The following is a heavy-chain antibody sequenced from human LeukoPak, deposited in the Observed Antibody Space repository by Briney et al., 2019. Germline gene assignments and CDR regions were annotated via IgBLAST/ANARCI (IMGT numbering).Heavy chain of an antibody. D-gene: IGHD6-19*01. CDR2: INPSGGST. Sequence: ASVKVSCEASGYTFTSYYMHRVRQAPGQGLESMGIINPSGGSTTYAQKFQGRVTMTRDMSTSTVYMELSSLRSEDTAVYYCARDLRYSSGWSASGMDVWGKGTTVTISS. CDR1: GYTFTSYY. V-gene: IGHV1-46*01. CDR3: ARDLRYSSGWSASGMDV. J-gene: IGHJ6*03.